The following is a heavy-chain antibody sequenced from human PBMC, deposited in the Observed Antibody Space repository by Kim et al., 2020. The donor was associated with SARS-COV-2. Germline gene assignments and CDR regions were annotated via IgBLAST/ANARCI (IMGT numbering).Heavy chain of an antibody. CDR2: ISYDGSNK. V-gene: IGHV3-30-3*01. J-gene: IGHJ5*02. Sequence: GGSLRLSCAASGFTFSSYAMHWVRQAPGKGLEWVAVISYDGSNKYYADSVKGRFTISRDNSKNTLYLQMNSLRAEDTAVYYCARDAGMTYSSGWYHFWFDPWGQGTLVTVSS. CDR3: ARDAGMTYSSGWYHFWFDP. CDR1: GFTFSSYA. D-gene: IGHD6-19*01.